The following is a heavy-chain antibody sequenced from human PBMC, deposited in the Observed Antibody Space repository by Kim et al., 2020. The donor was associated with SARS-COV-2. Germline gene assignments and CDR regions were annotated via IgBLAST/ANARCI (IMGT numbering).Heavy chain of an antibody. Sequence: SETLSLTCAVSGGSIRDNNYYWGWMRQAPGKGLEWVGSFDNSESTYYTPSLKSRVTISVDAYKNYVFLKLTSVTAADTAIYDCVRRSMVRGLRVNDMEVWGQGTTVTVSS. CDR1: GGSIRDNNYY. CDR2: FDNSEST. D-gene: IGHD3-10*01. V-gene: IGHV4-39*02. J-gene: IGHJ6*02. CDR3: VRRSMVRGLRVNDMEV.